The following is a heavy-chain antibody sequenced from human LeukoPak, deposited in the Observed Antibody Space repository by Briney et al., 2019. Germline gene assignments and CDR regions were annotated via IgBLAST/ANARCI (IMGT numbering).Heavy chain of an antibody. V-gene: IGHV4-39*01. J-gene: IGHJ4*02. CDR1: GGSISSSSYY. Sequence: PSETLSLTCTVSGGSISSSSYYWGWIRQTPGKGLEWIGSIYYSGNTYYNPSLKSRVTISVDTSKNQFSLKLSSVTAADTAVYYCARPSVTTTGDFNYWGQGTLVTVSS. CDR3: ARPSVTTTGDFNY. CDR2: IYYSGNT. D-gene: IGHD4-11*01.